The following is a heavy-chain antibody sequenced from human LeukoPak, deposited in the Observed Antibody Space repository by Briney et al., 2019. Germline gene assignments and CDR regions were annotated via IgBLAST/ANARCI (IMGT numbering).Heavy chain of an antibody. J-gene: IGHJ6*02. CDR1: GGSISSYY. V-gene: IGHV4-59*08. CDR2: IYYSGST. Sequence: PSETLSLTCTVSGGSISSYYWSWIRQPPGKGLEWIGYIYYSGSTNYNPSLKSRVYISVDTSKNQFSLNLSSVTAADTAVYYCARHRPICGGDCYTGPNYYYYYDMDVWGQGTTVTVSS. D-gene: IGHD2-21*02. CDR3: ARHRPICGGDCYTGPNYYYYYDMDV.